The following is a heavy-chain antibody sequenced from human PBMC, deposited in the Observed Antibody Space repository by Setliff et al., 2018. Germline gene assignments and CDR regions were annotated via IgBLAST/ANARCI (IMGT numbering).Heavy chain of an antibody. J-gene: IGHJ4*02. CDR1: FTFSRFA. V-gene: IGHV3-30*01. CDR3: GRDGPNFAHFDQ. CDR2: ISYDGIRK. Sequence: SLRLSCRFTFSRFALHWVRQAPGKGLEWVADISYDGIRKNYADSVRGRFTISRENSNNMLFLQMNSLRTEDTAMYYCGRDGPNFAHFDQWGQGTQVTVSS.